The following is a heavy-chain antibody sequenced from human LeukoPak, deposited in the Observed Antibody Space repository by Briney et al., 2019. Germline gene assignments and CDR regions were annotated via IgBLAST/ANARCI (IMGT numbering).Heavy chain of an antibody. CDR3: VSGNYYFDH. CDR2: ISSGSSTI. J-gene: IGHJ4*02. Sequence: GGSLRLSCAASVFIFRTYSMNWVRQAPGKGLEWVSYISSGSSTIYYADSVKGRFTISRDNAKNSLYLQMNRLGDEDTAVYYYVSGNYYFDHWGEGTLVTVSS. D-gene: IGHD5-12*01. CDR1: VFIFRTYS. V-gene: IGHV3-48*02.